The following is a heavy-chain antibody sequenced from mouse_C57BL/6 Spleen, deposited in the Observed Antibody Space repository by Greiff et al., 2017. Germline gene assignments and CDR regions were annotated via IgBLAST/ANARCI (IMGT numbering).Heavy chain of an antibody. CDR2: IYPGDGDT. CDR1: GYAFSSSW. Sequence: QVQLQQSGPELVKPGASVKISCKASGYAFSSSWMNWVKQRPGKGLEWIGRIYPGDGDTNYNGKFKGKATLTADKSSSTAYMQLSSLTSEDSAVYFCARVEGYFDYWGQGTTLTVSS. J-gene: IGHJ2*01. CDR3: ARVEGYFDY. V-gene: IGHV1-82*01.